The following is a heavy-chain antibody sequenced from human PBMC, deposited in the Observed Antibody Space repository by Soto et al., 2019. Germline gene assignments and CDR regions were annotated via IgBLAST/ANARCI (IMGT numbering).Heavy chain of an antibody. D-gene: IGHD3-3*01. CDR3: ARGQRFSDWFDP. V-gene: IGHV4-4*07. CDR1: GGTISGYY. CDR2: IYSSGNT. J-gene: IGHJ5*02. Sequence: SETLSLTGSVSGGTISGYYWTWIRQPAGKGLEWIGRIYSSGNTKYNPSLQSRVTMSLDTSNNQFSLRLTSVTAADTAVYYCARGQRFSDWFDPWGQGTLVTVSS.